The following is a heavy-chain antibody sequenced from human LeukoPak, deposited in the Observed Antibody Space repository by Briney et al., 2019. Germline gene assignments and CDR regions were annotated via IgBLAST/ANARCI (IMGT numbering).Heavy chain of an antibody. CDR1: GFTFSGYW. CDR3: AKDMRNIAARSEIDY. Sequence: GGSLRLSCAASGFTFSGYWMSWVRQAPGKGLEWVANIKQDGSVKYYVDSVKGRFTISRDNAKSSLYLQMSSLRAEDTAVYYCAKDMRNIAARSEIDYWGQGTLVTVSS. D-gene: IGHD6-6*01. CDR2: IKQDGSVK. J-gene: IGHJ4*02. V-gene: IGHV3-7*03.